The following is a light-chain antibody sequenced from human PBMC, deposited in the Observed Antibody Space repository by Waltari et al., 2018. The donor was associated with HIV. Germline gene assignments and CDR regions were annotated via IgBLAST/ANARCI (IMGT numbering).Light chain of an antibody. CDR3: QQYDDVPYT. Sequence: DVVVPQSPDSLAVSLGETATLNCTSSQTLLYNSNNKTYLAWYQQKRGQRPRLLIFRASNRQTGVPERFSGSGSGTDFTLTINRLQAEDVAVYYCQQYDDVPYTFGQGTKLEFK. CDR2: RAS. J-gene: IGKJ2*01. CDR1: QTLLYNSNNKTY. V-gene: IGKV4-1*01.